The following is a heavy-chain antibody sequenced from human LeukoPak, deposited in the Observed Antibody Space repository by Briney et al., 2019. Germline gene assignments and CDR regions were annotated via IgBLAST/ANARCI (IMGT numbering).Heavy chain of an antibody. CDR2: IRSSGGTT. V-gene: IGHV3-48*03. CDR3: AKRAESSSHSSDY. J-gene: IGHJ4*02. Sequence: GRSLRLSCAASGFSFSSYGTKWVRQAPGKGREWGLYIRSSGGTTYYADSVKGRFTISRDNAKNSLYLQMDSLRAEDTAVYYCAKRAESSSHSSDYWGQGTLVTVSS. D-gene: IGHD2-2*01. CDR1: GFSFSSYG.